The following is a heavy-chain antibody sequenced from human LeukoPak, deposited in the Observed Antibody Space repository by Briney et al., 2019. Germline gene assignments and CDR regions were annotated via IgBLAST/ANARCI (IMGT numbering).Heavy chain of an antibody. CDR2: IIPILGIA. CDR1: GGTFSSYA. Sequence: ASVKVSCKASGGTFSSYAISWVQQAPGQGLEWMGWIIPILGIANYAQKFQGRVTITADKSTSTAYMELSSLRSEDTAVYYCARPLSSGYYGYYYGMDVWGQGTTVTVSS. CDR3: ARPLSSGYYGYYYGMDV. D-gene: IGHD3-22*01. J-gene: IGHJ6*02. V-gene: IGHV1-69*10.